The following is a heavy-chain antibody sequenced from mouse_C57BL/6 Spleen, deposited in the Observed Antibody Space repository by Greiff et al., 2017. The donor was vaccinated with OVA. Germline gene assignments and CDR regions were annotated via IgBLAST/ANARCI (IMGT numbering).Heavy chain of an antibody. V-gene: IGHV1-15*01. D-gene: IGHD1-1*01. Sequence: VQLQQSGAELVRPGASVTLSCKASGYTITDYEMHWVKQTPVHGLEWIGAIDPETGGTAYNQKFKGKAILTADKSSSTAYMELRSLTSEDSAVYYCTRFYYYGSSPGYFDYWGQGTTLTVAS. CDR1: GYTITDYE. J-gene: IGHJ2*01. CDR2: IDPETGGT. CDR3: TRFYYYGSSPGYFDY.